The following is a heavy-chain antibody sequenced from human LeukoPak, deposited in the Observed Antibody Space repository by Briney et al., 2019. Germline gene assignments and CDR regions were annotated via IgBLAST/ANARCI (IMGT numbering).Heavy chain of an antibody. CDR3: AREKYYYDSSGYHIPGGFDP. CDR1: GFTVSSNY. Sequence: GGSLRLSCAASGFTVSSNYMSWVRQAPGKGLEWVSVIYSGGSTYYADSVKGRFTISRDNSKNTLYLQMNSLRAEDTAVYYCAREKYYYDSSGYHIPGGFDPWGQGTLVTVSS. D-gene: IGHD3-22*01. CDR2: IYSGGST. V-gene: IGHV3-53*01. J-gene: IGHJ5*02.